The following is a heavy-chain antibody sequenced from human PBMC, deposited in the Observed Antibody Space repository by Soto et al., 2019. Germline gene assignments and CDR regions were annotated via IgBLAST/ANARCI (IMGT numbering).Heavy chain of an antibody. D-gene: IGHD3-3*01. Sequence: SETLSLTCTVSGGSISSGDYYWSWIRQPPGKGLEWIGYIYYSGSTYYNPSLKSRVTISVDTSKNQFSLKLSSVTAADTAVYYCARVIFGVGYPDYFDYWGQGTLVTVSS. V-gene: IGHV4-30-4*01. CDR3: ARVIFGVGYPDYFDY. J-gene: IGHJ4*02. CDR2: IYYSGST. CDR1: GGSISSGDYY.